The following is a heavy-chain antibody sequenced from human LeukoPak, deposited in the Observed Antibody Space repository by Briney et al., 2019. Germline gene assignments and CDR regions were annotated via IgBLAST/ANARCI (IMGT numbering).Heavy chain of an antibody. Sequence: SVKVSCKASGFNFGTSAIQWVRQARGQRLEWIGWIIVGSGDTSYAQQLQDRITITRDFSTGTAYMELRSLRLEDTAVYYCAAERHSGSCCWFDPWGQGTLVTVSS. J-gene: IGHJ5*02. CDR3: AAERHSGSCCWFDP. D-gene: IGHD5-12*01. V-gene: IGHV1-58*02. CDR1: GFNFGTSA. CDR2: IIVGSGDT.